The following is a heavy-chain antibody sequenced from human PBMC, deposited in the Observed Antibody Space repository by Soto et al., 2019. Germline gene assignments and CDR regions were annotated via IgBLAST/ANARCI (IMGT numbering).Heavy chain of an antibody. CDR2: ISYDGSNK. D-gene: IGHD6-13*01. CDR3: AKAMRRGSSWQMVKYYYYGMDV. Sequence: GGSLRLSCAASGFTFSSYGMHWVRQAPGRGLEWVAVISYDGSNKYYADSVKGRFTISRDNSKNTLYLQMNSLRAEDTAVYYCAKAMRRGSSWQMVKYYYYGMDVWGQGTTVTVSS. CDR1: GFTFSSYG. J-gene: IGHJ6*02. V-gene: IGHV3-30*18.